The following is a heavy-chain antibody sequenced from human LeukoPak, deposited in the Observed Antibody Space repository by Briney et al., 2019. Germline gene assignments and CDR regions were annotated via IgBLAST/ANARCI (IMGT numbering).Heavy chain of an antibody. V-gene: IGHV4-59*01. Sequence: MTSETLSLTCAVYGGSFSGYYWSWIRQPPGKGLEWIGYIYYSGSTNYNPSLKSRVTISVDTSKNQFSLKLSSVTAADTAVYYCARAYDSSGYDVGYWGQGTLVTVSS. D-gene: IGHD3-22*01. CDR3: ARAYDSSGYDVGY. CDR1: GGSFSGYY. CDR2: IYYSGST. J-gene: IGHJ4*02.